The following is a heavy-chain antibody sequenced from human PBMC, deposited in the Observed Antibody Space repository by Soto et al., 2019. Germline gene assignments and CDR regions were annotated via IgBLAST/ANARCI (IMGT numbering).Heavy chain of an antibody. CDR1: GGSISSSNW. CDR3: ARIRVYNWNAKGGFDP. D-gene: IGHD1-20*01. V-gene: IGHV4-4*02. J-gene: IGHJ5*02. CDR2: MYHSGST. Sequence: LSLTCAASGGSISSSNWWSWVRQPPGKGLEWIGEMYHSGSTNYNPSLKSRVTISVDKSKNQFSLKLSSVTAADTAVYYCARIRVYNWNAKGGFDPWGQGTLVTVSS.